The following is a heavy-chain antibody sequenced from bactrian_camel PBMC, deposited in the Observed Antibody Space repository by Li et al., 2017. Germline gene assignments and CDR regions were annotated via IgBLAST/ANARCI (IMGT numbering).Heavy chain of an antibody. CDR1: GNTDTRRC. CDR2: IASGSIVSTRT. V-gene: IGHV3-3*01. D-gene: IGHD2*01. Sequence: HVQLVESGGDSVQAGGSLRLSCAVSGNTDTRRCMGWFREVPGHEREAVATIASGSIVSTRTTYANSVLGRWSISRDNAKNTVYLQMNGLKPEDTAMYYCAISSDGYAPTACTTWSRNQYTIWGQGTQVTVS. CDR3: AISSDGYAPTACTTWSRNQYTI. J-gene: IGHJ4*01.